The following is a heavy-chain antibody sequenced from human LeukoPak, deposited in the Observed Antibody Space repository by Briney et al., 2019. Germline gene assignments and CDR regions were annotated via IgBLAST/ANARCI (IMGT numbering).Heavy chain of an antibody. J-gene: IGHJ4*02. V-gene: IGHV1-2*02. CDR1: GYTFTGYY. D-gene: IGHD3-22*01. CDR3: ARVGNYYDSSGYSLRY. Sequence: ASVKVSCKASGYTFTGYYMHWVRQAPGQGLEWMGWINPNSGGTNYAQKFQGRVTMTRDTSIGTAYMELSRLRSDDTAVYYCARVGNYYDSSGYSLRYWGQGTLVTLSS. CDR2: INPNSGGT.